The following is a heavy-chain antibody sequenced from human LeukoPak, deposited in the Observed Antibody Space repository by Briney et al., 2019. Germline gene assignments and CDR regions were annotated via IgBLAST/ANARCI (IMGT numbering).Heavy chain of an antibody. V-gene: IGHV3-23*01. Sequence: GGSLRLSCAASGFTFSSYAMSWVRQAPGKGLEWVSAISGSGGNTYYADSVKGRFTISRDNSKNTLYLQMNSLRAEDTAIYYCAKYKWELPRANYFDYWGQGTLVTVSS. D-gene: IGHD1-26*01. CDR1: GFTFSSYA. J-gene: IGHJ4*02. CDR3: AKYKWELPRANYFDY. CDR2: ISGSGGNT.